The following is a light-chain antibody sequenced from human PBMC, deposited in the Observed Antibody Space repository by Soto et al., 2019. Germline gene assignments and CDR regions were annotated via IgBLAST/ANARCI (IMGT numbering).Light chain of an antibody. CDR3: QQYGSSLLFT. CDR2: GAS. J-gene: IGKJ3*01. V-gene: IGKV3-20*01. Sequence: EMVLTQSQGTLSLSPGERATLSCRASQSVSSSYLAWYQQKPGQAPRLLIYGASSRATGIPDRFSGSGSGTDFPLTISRLEPEDFAVYYCQQYGSSLLFTFGPGTKVDIK. CDR1: QSVSSSY.